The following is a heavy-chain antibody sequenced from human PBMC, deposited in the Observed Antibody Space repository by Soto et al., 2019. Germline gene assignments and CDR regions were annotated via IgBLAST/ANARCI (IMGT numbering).Heavy chain of an antibody. D-gene: IGHD3-10*01. CDR2: IYYSGST. Sequence: SETLPLTCTVSGGSIGSSSYYWGWIRQPPGKGLEWIGSIYYSGSTYYNPSLKSRVTMSVDTSKNQFSLKLSSVTAADTAVYYCARRSNYYGSGRNFDYWGQGTLVTVS. CDR1: GGSIGSSSYY. V-gene: IGHV4-39*01. J-gene: IGHJ4*02. CDR3: ARRSNYYGSGRNFDY.